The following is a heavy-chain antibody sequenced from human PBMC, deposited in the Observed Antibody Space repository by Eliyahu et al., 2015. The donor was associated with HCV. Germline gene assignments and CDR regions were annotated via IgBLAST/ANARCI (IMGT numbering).Heavy chain of an antibody. Sequence: SGAEVKKPGESLKISCKGSGYSFTSYWIGWVRQMPGKGLEWMGIIYPGDSDTRYSPSFQGQVTISADKSISTAYLQGSSPKGSGTPPYYSARHLEPMVRGVGAFDIWGQGTMVTVSS. V-gene: IGHV5-51*01. CDR3: ARHLEPMVRGVGAFDI. J-gene: IGHJ3*02. CDR2: IYPGDSDT. D-gene: IGHD3-10*01. CDR1: GYSFTSYW.